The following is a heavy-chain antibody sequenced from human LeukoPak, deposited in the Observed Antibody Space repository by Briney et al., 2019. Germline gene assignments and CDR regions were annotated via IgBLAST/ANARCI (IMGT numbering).Heavy chain of an antibody. CDR1: GYTFTGCY. CDR3: ARTGGLTGDYSHPDI. Sequence: ASVKVSCKASGYTFTGCYMHWVRQAPGQGLEGMGWINPNSGGTNYAQKFQGRVTMTRDTSISTAYMELSRLRSDDTAVYYCARTGGLTGDYSHPDIWGQGTLVTVSS. CDR2: INPNSGGT. D-gene: IGHD7-27*01. V-gene: IGHV1-2*02. J-gene: IGHJ4*02.